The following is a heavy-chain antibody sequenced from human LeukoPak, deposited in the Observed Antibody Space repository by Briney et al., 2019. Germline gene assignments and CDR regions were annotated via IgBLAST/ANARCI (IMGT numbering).Heavy chain of an antibody. D-gene: IGHD1-7*01. V-gene: IGHV1-8*01. CDR3: ARGGSNSDFDY. CDR1: GYTFTSYD. J-gene: IGHJ4*02. Sequence: GASVTVSFKASGYTFTSYDINGVRQATGQGREGMGWMNPNSGNTGYAQKLQGRVTITRNTSISTAYMELSSLRSEDTAVYYCARGGSNSDFDYWGQGTLVTVSS. CDR2: MNPNSGNT.